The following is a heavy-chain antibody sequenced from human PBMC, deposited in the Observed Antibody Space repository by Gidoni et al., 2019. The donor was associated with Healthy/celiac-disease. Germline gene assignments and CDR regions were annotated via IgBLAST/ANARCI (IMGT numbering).Heavy chain of an antibody. CDR1: GSPVGSNY. CDR2: IYSGGST. J-gene: IGHJ3*02. CDR3: ARVMIAAAGNDAFDI. D-gene: IGHD6-13*01. V-gene: IGHV3-66*01. Sequence: EVQLVESGGGLVQPGGSLRLSCAPPGSPVGSNYMSWVRQAPGKGLEWVSVIYSGGSTYYADSVKGRFTISRDNSKNTLYLQMNSLRAEDTAVYYCARVMIAAAGNDAFDIWGQGTMVTVSS.